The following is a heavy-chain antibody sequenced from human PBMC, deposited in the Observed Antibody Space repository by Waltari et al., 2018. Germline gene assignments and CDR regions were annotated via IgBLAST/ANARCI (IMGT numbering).Heavy chain of an antibody. CDR3: ARDLAVPAAIGFAFDI. V-gene: IGHV4-59*01. D-gene: IGHD2-2*01. Sequence: QVQLQESGPGLVKPSETLSLTCTVSGGSISRSYWSWIRQPPGKGLEWIGYIYYSGSTNYNPSLKSRVTISVDTSKNQFSLKLSSVTAADTAVYYCARDLAVPAAIGFAFDIWGQGTMVTVSS. CDR2: IYYSGST. J-gene: IGHJ3*02. CDR1: GGSISRSY.